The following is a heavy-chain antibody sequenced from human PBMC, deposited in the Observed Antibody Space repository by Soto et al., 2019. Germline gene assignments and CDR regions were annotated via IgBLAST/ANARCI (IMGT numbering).Heavy chain of an antibody. D-gene: IGHD2-2*01. CDR2: IYYSGST. J-gene: IGHJ6*03. CDR3: ARGDSGSTKYCSSTSCFYSYYYMYV. CDR1: GGSISSYY. V-gene: IGHV4-59*01. Sequence: SETLSLTCTVSGGSISSYYWSWIRQPPGKGLEWIGYIYYSGSTNYNPSLKSRVTISVDTSKNQFSLKLSSVTAADTAVYYCARGDSGSTKYCSSTSCFYSYYYMYVWGKGTTVTVSS.